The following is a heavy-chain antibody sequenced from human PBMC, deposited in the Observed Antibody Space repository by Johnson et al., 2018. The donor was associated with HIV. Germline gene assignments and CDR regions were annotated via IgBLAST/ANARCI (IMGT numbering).Heavy chain of an antibody. CDR1: GFTFSNAW. V-gene: IGHV3-66*01. CDR3: ARSSGSDLDDAVDI. CDR2: IYSGGST. D-gene: IGHD1-26*01. Sequence: EVQLVESGGGLVQPGGSLRLSCAASGFTFSNAWMRWVRQAPGKGLEWVSVIYSGGSTYYADSVKGRFTISRDNSKNTLYLQMNSLRAEDTAVYYCARSSGSDLDDAVDIWGQGTMVTVSA. J-gene: IGHJ3*02.